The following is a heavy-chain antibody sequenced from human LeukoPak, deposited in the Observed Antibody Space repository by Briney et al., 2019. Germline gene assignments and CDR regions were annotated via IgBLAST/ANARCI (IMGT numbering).Heavy chain of an antibody. CDR3: ASNSSSWYGAYY. V-gene: IGHV4-39*01. J-gene: IGHJ4*02. CDR1: GGSISSSSYY. D-gene: IGHD6-13*01. Sequence: SETLSLTCTVSGGSISSSSYYWGWIRQPPGKGLEWIGNIYYSGSTYYNPSLKSRVTISIDTSKNQFSLKLSSVTAADTAKYYCASNSSSWYGAYYWGQGTLVTASS. CDR2: IYYSGST.